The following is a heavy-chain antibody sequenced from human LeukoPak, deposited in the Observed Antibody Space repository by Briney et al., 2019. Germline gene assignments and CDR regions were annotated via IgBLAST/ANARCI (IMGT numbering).Heavy chain of an antibody. J-gene: IGHJ4*02. Sequence: PGRSLRLSCAASGSTFSNYVMHWVRQAPGKGLEWVAVISYDAKYRYYADSLKGRVTISRDNSNNTLYLQMNSLGSEDTAVYYCARGRVVPATRLDYWGRGTLVTVSS. CDR3: ARGRVVPATRLDY. D-gene: IGHD2-15*01. CDR1: GSTFSNYV. V-gene: IGHV3-30*04. CDR2: ISYDAKYR.